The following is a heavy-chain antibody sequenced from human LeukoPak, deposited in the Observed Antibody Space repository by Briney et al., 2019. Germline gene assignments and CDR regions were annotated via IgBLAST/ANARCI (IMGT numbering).Heavy chain of an antibody. V-gene: IGHV4-4*02. J-gene: IGHJ4*02. CDR1: GGSISSSNW. Sequence: SGTLSLTCAVSGGSISSSNWWSWVRQPPGEGLEWIGEIYHSGSTNYNPSLKSRVTISVDKSKNQFSLKLSSVTAADTAVYYCARRDSSIVAALNYWGQGTLVTVSS. CDR2: IYHSGST. CDR3: ARRDSSIVAALNY. D-gene: IGHD6-6*01.